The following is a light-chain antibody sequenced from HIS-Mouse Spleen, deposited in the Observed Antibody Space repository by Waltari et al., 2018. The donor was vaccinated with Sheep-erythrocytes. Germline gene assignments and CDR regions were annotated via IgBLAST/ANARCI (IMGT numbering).Light chain of an antibody. J-gene: IGLJ2*01. CDR1: SSNIGSNY. CDR3: AAWDDSLSGVV. V-gene: IGLV1-47*01. CDR2: RNN. Sequence: QSVLTQPPSVSGTPGQRVTISCSGSSSNIGSNYVYGYQQLPGTAPKLLIYRNNQRPSGVPDRFSGSKSGTSASLAISGLRSEDEADYYCAAWDDSLSGVVFGGGTKLTVL.